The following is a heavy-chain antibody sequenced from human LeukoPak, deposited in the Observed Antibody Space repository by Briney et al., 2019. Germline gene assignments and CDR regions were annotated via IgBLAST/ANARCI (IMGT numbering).Heavy chain of an antibody. CDR1: GYSITSGYH. D-gene: IGHD3-10*01. CDR2: MYHSGNI. V-gene: IGHV4-38-2*02. CDR3: ARLLGSVSFSDV. Sequence: PSETLSLTCIVSGYSITSGYHWGCIRHTPGKGLEWIGTMYHSGNINYNPSLKNRVTLSVDTSKNHFYLHLHPLTARDTAVFYCARLLGSVSFSDVWGQGILVTVSS. J-gene: IGHJ4*02.